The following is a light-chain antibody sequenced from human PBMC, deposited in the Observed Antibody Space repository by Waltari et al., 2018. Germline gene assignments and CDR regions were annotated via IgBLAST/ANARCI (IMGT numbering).Light chain of an antibody. CDR2: GAS. V-gene: IGKV3-20*01. CDR3: QHYGSSLLT. J-gene: IGKJ4*01. Sequence: EIALTQSPGTLSLSPGERATLSCRASQSVSSSYLAWFQQKPGQAPRLLIYGASTRATGIPDRFSGIGSGTDFTLTISRLEPEDFAVYHCQHYGSSLLTFGGGTKVEIK. CDR1: QSVSSSY.